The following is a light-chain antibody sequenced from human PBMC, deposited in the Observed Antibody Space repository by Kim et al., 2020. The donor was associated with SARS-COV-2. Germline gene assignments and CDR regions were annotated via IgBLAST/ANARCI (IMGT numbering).Light chain of an antibody. Sequence: GHGVSLSCSGSSSNIGSYYVSWFQALPGTAPKLLIHDNDKRPSGIPDRFSGSKSGTSATLGITGLQTGDEADYHCAAWDTSLGAVVFGGGTQLTVL. CDR2: DND. CDR3: AAWDTSLGAVV. J-gene: IGLJ2*01. V-gene: IGLV1-51*01. CDR1: SSNIGSYY.